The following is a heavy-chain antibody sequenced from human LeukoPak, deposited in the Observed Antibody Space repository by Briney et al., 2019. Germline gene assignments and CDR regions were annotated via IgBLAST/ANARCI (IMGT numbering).Heavy chain of an antibody. V-gene: IGHV4-30-4*01. J-gene: IGHJ4*02. D-gene: IGHD5-12*01. CDR1: GGSISSDYYY. CDR3: ARSGVATIMGGFDY. CDR2: VYYSGST. Sequence: SETLSLTCTVSGGSISSDYYYWSWIRQSPGKGLEWIGFVYYSGSTRYNPSLKSRVTISVDTSENQFSLKLSSVTAADTAVYYCARSGVATIMGGFDYWGQGTLVTVSS.